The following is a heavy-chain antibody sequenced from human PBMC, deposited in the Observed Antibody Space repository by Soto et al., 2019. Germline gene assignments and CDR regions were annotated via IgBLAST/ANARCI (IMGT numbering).Heavy chain of an antibody. CDR3: ARGAYSSSTRNYYYYYMDV. Sequence: SETLSLTCTVSGGSIGSYYWSWIRQPPGKGLEWIGYIYYSGSTNYNPSLKSRVTISVDTSKNQFSLKLSSVTAADTAVYYCARGAYSSSTRNYYYYYMDVWGKGTTVTVSS. CDR2: IYYSGST. CDR1: GGSIGSYY. J-gene: IGHJ6*03. V-gene: IGHV4-59*01. D-gene: IGHD6-6*01.